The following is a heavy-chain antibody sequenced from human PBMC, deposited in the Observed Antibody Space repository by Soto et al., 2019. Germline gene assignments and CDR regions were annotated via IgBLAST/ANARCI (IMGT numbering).Heavy chain of an antibody. CDR3: ARSIAAAGNYYYYYMDV. CDR2: IYSGGST. J-gene: IGHJ6*03. V-gene: IGHV3-53*04. CDR1: GFTVSSNY. Sequence: GGSLRLSCAASGFTVSSNYMSWVRQAPGKGLEWVSVIYSGGSTYYADSVKGRFTISRHNSKNTLYLQMNSLRAEDTAVYYCARSIAAAGNYYYYYMDVWGKGTTVTVSS. D-gene: IGHD6-13*01.